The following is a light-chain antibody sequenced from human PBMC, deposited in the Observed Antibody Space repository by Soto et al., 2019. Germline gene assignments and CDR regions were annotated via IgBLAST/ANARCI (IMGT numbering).Light chain of an antibody. J-gene: IGKJ3*01. Sequence: EVVLTQSPGTLSLSPGERATLSCRASQRVSSNYLAWYQQKPGQAPMLLIYAAVSRGTDVPDRFSGSGSGTEFTITISRLEPEGFAVYYCQQHGASFTFGPGTKVDIK. CDR2: AAV. CDR1: QRVSSNY. CDR3: QQHGASFT. V-gene: IGKV3-20*01.